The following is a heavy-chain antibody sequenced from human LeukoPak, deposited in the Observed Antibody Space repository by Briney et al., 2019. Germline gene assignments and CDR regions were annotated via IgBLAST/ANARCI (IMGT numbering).Heavy chain of an antibody. CDR2: ISDIGSI. CDR1: GGSISSYY. CDR3: AGHHPRNTVDF. Sequence: SETLSLTCTVSGGSISSYYWSWLRQPLRKGLEWIAYISDIGSINYNPSLKSRVTISLDTSKNQFSLKLSSVTAADTAVYYCAGHHPRNTVDFWGQGTLVTVSS. V-gene: IGHV4-59*08. J-gene: IGHJ4*02. D-gene: IGHD2-8*02.